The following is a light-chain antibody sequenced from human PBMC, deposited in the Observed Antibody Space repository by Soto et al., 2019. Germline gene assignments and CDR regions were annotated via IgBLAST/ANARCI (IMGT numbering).Light chain of an antibody. CDR1: SSNIGSNT. Sequence: QSVLTQPPSASATPGQRVTISWSGSSSNIGSNTVNWYQHLPGTPPKLVIYYNDQRPSGVPDRFSGSRSGTSASLAISGLQSEDEADYYCATWDDSLSGWVFGGGTKVTVL. V-gene: IGLV1-44*01. CDR3: ATWDDSLSGWV. CDR2: YND. J-gene: IGLJ3*02.